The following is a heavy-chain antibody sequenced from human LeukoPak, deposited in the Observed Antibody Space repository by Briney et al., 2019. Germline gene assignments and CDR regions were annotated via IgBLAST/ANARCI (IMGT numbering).Heavy chain of an antibody. D-gene: IGHD5-12*01. CDR1: GFTFSTYW. CDR2: IKSDGSIT. CDR3: ATRYSGTDYPGWPFDY. J-gene: IGHJ4*02. Sequence: PGGSLRLSCAASGFTFSTYWMHWVRQAPGKGLVWVSRIKSDGSITDYADSVKGRFTISRDNARNTLYLQMNGLRAEDTAVYYCATRYSGTDYPGWPFDYWGQGTLVTVSS. V-gene: IGHV3-74*01.